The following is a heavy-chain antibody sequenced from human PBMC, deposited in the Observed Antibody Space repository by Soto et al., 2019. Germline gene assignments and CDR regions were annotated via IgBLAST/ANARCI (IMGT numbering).Heavy chain of an antibody. J-gene: IGHJ4*02. CDR2: INPSGTT. V-gene: IGHV4-34*02. CDR1: GGSFSGYY. Sequence: QVQLQQWGAGLLKPSETLSLTCAVSGGSFSGYYWSWIRQPPGKGLEWIGEINPSGTTAYNPSLWSRVILSADSPKNRFSLKLPSVTAADTAGYYCTDTIVGAAAGLYYWGQGTLVTVSS. CDR3: TDTIVGAAAGLYY. D-gene: IGHD1-26*01.